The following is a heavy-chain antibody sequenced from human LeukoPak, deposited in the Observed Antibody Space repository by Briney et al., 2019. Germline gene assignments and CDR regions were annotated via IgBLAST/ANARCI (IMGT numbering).Heavy chain of an antibody. CDR1: GYTFTGFTAYY. CDR2: INPKSGGT. Sequence: ASVKVSCKASGYTFTGFTAYYIHWVRQAPGQGLEWMGWINPKSGGTNYAQRFQGRVTMTRDTSISNAYMELSGLNSDDTAVYSCARGGSGSGWLYYFDFRGQGTLVTVSS. CDR3: ARGGSGSGWLYYFDF. V-gene: IGHV1-2*02. D-gene: IGHD6-19*01. J-gene: IGHJ4*02.